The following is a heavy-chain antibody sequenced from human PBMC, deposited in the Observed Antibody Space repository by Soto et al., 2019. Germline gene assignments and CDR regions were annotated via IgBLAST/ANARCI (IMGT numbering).Heavy chain of an antibody. D-gene: IGHD3-3*01. V-gene: IGHV3-23*01. CDR1: GFTFSSYA. J-gene: IGHJ4*02. CDR3: ARERITIFGVVTRYFDY. Sequence: EVQLLESGGGLVQPGGSLRLSCAASGFTFSSYAMSWVRQAPGKGLEWVSAISGSGSSTYYADSVKGRFTISRDNSKNTLYLQMNSLRAEDTAVYYCARERITIFGVVTRYFDYWGQGTLVTVSS. CDR2: ISGSGSST.